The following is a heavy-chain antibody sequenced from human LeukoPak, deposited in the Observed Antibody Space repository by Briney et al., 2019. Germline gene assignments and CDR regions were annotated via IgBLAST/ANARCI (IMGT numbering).Heavy chain of an antibody. V-gene: IGHV3-33*01. Sequence: PGGSLRLSCAASGFTFSSYGMHWVRQAPGKGLEWVAVIWYDGSNKYYADSVKGRFTISRDNSKNTLYLQMNSLRAEDTAVYYCARGFDSSGYYYDFDYWGQGTLVTVSS. CDR2: IWYDGSNK. CDR1: GFTFSSYG. D-gene: IGHD3-22*01. CDR3: ARGFDSSGYYYDFDY. J-gene: IGHJ4*02.